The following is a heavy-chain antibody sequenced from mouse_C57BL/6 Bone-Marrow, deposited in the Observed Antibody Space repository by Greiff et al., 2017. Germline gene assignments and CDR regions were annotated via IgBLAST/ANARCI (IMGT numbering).Heavy chain of an antibody. CDR3: TTDYYGIHWYFDV. D-gene: IGHD1-1*01. V-gene: IGHV14-4*01. CDR1: GFNIKDDY. J-gene: IGHJ1*03. Sequence: EVQLQQSGAELVRPGASVKLSCTASGFNIKDDYMHWVKQRPEQGLEWIGWIDPENGDTEYASKFQGKATITADTSSNTAYLQLSSLTSEDTAVYYCTTDYYGIHWYFDVGGTGPTVTVSS. CDR2: IDPENGDT.